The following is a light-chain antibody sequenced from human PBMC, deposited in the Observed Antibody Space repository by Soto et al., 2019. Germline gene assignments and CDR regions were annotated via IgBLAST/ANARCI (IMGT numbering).Light chain of an antibody. CDR1: QSISSY. J-gene: IGKJ5*01. V-gene: IGKV1-39*01. Sequence: DIQMTQSPSSLSASVGDRVTITCRASQSISSYLNWYQQKPGKAPKLLIYAASILQSGVPSRFSGSGSGTDFALTISSLQPEDFATYYCQQSYSTLPITFGHGTRLEIK. CDR2: AAS. CDR3: QQSYSTLPIT.